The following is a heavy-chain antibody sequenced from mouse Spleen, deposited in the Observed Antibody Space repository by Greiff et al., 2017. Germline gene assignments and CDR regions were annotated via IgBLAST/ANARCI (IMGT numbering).Heavy chain of an antibody. CDR2: ISSGSSTI. D-gene: IGHD2-14*01. CDR1: GFTFSSFG. J-gene: IGHJ3*01. Sequence: EVQVVESGGGLVQPGGSRKLSCAASGFTFSSFGMHWVRQAPEKGLEWVAYISSGSSTIYYADTVKGRFTISRDNPKNTLFLQMTSLRSEDTAMYYCARSLYRYDSSWFAYWGQGTLVTVSA. V-gene: IGHV5-17*02. CDR3: ARSLYRYDSSWFAY.